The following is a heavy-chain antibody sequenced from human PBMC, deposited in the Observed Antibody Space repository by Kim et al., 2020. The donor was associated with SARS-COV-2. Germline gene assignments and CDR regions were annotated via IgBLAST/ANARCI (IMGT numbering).Heavy chain of an antibody. J-gene: IGHJ4*02. D-gene: IGHD2-15*01. Sequence: GGSLRLSCAPSGFTFSSYGMHWVRQAPGKGLESVAVIWYDGSNKYYADSVKGRFTISRDNSKNTLYLQMNSLRVEDTAVYYCAKDPSGCRGETCYPDYWGQGILVTVSS. CDR2: IWYDGSNK. CDR1: GFTFSSYG. CDR3: AKDPSGCRGETCYPDY. V-gene: IGHV3-33*06.